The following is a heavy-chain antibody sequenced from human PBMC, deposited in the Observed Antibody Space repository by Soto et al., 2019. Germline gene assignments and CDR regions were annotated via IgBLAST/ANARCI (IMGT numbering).Heavy chain of an antibody. CDR2: ISYDGSNK. J-gene: IGHJ4*02. V-gene: IGHV3-30-3*01. D-gene: IGHD5-12*01. Sequence: LRLSCAASGFTFSSYAMHWVRQAPGKGLEWVAVISYDGSNKYYADSVKGRFTISRDNSKNTLYLQMNSLRAEDTAVYYCARDPLEMATIAGGFDYWGQGTLVTVSS. CDR1: GFTFSSYA. CDR3: ARDPLEMATIAGGFDY.